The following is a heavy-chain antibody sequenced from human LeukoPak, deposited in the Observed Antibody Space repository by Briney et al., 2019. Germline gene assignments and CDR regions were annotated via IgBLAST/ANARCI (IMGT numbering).Heavy chain of an antibody. CDR1: GYTFTGYY. Sequence: GASVKVSCKASGYTFTGYYIHWVRQAPGQGLEWMGQINPNSGGTNSVQKFQGRVTMTRDTSISQAYMELRRLRSDDTAVYYCARDERAYSSSWGQGTLVTVSS. J-gene: IGHJ4*02. V-gene: IGHV1-2*06. CDR3: ARDERAYSSS. CDR2: INPNSGGT. D-gene: IGHD6-13*01.